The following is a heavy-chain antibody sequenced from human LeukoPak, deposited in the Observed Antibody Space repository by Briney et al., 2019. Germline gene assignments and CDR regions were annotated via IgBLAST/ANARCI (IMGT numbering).Heavy chain of an antibody. Sequence: GGSLRLSCAASGFTFSNAWMSWVRQAPGKGLEWVGRIKSKTDGGTTDYAAPVKGRFTISRDDSKNTLYLQMTSLKTEDTPVYYCTTVADYYDSSGYYPQYFQHWGQATLVTVSS. CDR1: GFTFSNAW. D-gene: IGHD3-22*01. CDR2: IKSKTDGGTT. J-gene: IGHJ1*01. CDR3: TTVADYYDSSGYYPQYFQH. V-gene: IGHV3-15*01.